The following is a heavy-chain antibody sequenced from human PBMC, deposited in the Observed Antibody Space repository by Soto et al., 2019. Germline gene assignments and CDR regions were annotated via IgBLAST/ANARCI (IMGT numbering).Heavy chain of an antibody. Sequence: PSETLSLTCTVSGGSISSYYWSWIRQPPGKGLEWIGYIYYSGSTNYNPSLKSRVTISVDTSKNQFSLKLSSVTAADTAVYYCARAGRQLLYFDYWGQGTLVTVSS. CDR2: IYYSGST. V-gene: IGHV4-59*01. CDR3: ARAGRQLLYFDY. CDR1: GGSISSYY. J-gene: IGHJ4*02. D-gene: IGHD2-2*01.